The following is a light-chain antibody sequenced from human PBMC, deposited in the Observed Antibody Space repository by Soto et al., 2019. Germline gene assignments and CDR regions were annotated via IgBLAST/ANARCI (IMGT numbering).Light chain of an antibody. Sequence: EIVLTQSPGTLSLSPGERATLSCRASQSVRNSYLAWYQQRPGQAPRIVIYGASSRASGIPDRFSGSGSGTDVTLTISRLESEDFVVYYCQQYGSSPWTFGQGTKVEI. J-gene: IGKJ1*01. CDR2: GAS. V-gene: IGKV3-20*01. CDR1: QSVRNSY. CDR3: QQYGSSPWT.